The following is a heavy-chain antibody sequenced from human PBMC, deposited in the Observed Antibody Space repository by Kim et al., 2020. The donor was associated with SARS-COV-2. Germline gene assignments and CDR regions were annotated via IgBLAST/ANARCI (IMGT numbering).Heavy chain of an antibody. CDR2: IYYSGST. Sequence: SETLSLTCTVSGGSISSGGYYWSWIRQHPGKGLEWIGYIYYSGSTYYNPSLKSRVTISVDTSKNQFSLKLSSVTAADTAVYYCARYGSGSLDYWGQVTLVTVSS. V-gene: IGHV4-31*03. CDR3: ARYGSGSLDY. J-gene: IGHJ4*02. D-gene: IGHD3-10*01. CDR1: GGSISSGGYY.